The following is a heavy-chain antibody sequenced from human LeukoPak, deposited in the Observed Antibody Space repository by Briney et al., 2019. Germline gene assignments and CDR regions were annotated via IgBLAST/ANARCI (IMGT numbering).Heavy chain of an antibody. CDR3: ARGNAVGTREYFDY. D-gene: IGHD6-19*01. J-gene: IGHJ4*02. CDR2: IIPIFGTA. CDR1: GGTFSSYA. V-gene: IGHV1-69*13. Sequence: SVKVSCKASGGTFSSYAISWVRQAPGQGLEWMGGIIPIFGTANYAQKFQGRVTITADESTSTAYMELSSLRSEDTAVYYCARGNAVGTREYFDYWGQGTLVTVSS.